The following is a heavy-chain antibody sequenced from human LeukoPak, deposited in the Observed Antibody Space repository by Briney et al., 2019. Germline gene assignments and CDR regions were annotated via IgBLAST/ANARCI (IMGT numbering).Heavy chain of an antibody. CDR3: ANDAAQQQLSNLFYGMDV. J-gene: IGHJ6*02. Sequence: GGSLRLSCAASGFTFSNSAMHWVRQAPGKGLEWVAFISYDGNNKYYADSVKGRFTTSSDNSMNTLYLQMNSLRAEDTAVYFCANDAAQQQLSNLFYGMDVWGQGTTVTVSS. V-gene: IGHV3-30-3*02. D-gene: IGHD6-13*01. CDR2: ISYDGNNK. CDR1: GFTFSNSA.